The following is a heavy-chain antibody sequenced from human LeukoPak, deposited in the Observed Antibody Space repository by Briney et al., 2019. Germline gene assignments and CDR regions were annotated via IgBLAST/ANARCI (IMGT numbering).Heavy chain of an antibody. D-gene: IGHD3-10*01. V-gene: IGHV1-69*05. CDR2: IIPIFGTA. CDR1: GGTFSSYA. J-gene: IGHJ5*02. Sequence: SVKVSCKASGGTFSSYAISWVRQAPGQGLEWMGRIIPIFGTANYAQKFQGRVTITTDESTSTAYMELSSLRSEDTAVYYCARDRRGDAMVRGVISAYNWFDPWGQGTLVTVSS. CDR3: ARDRRGDAMVRGVISAYNWFDP.